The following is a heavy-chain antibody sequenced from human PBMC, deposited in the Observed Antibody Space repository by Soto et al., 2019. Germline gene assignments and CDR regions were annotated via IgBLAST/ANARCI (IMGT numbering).Heavy chain of an antibody. Sequence: EVQLVESGGGLVQPGGSLRLSCAASGFTFSSYSMNWVRQAPGKGLEWVSYISSSSSTIYYADSVKGRFTISRDNAKNSLYRQMNSMRAEDTAVYYCARDLNYDFWSGYQDYYFDYWGEGTLVTVCS. D-gene: IGHD3-3*01. CDR1: GFTFSSYS. CDR2: ISSSSSTI. V-gene: IGHV3-48*01. J-gene: IGHJ4*02. CDR3: ARDLNYDFWSGYQDYYFDY.